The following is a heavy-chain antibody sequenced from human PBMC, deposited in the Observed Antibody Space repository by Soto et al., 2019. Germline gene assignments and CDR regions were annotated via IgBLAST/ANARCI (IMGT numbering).Heavy chain of an antibody. CDR1: RGTFSTYG. D-gene: IGHD1-26*01. V-gene: IGHV1-69*13. CDR3: ARGPHFGSYYGWPSYFEY. J-gene: IGHJ4*02. Sequence: SVKVSCKASRGTFSTYGITWVRQAPEKGLEWMGGIIPIFGTIKYAENFHGRVTITADESTSTAYMELSSLRSEDTAMYYCARGPHFGSYYGWPSYFEYWGQGTQVTVSS. CDR2: IIPIFGTI.